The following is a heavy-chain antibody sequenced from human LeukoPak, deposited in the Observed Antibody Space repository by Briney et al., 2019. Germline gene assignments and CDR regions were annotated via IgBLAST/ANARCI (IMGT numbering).Heavy chain of an antibody. D-gene: IGHD1-26*01. CDR3: ARDLLGWELHYFDY. CDR2: ISWNSGSI. CDR1: GFTFDDYA. V-gene: IGHV3-9*01. J-gene: IGHJ4*02. Sequence: QPGRSLRLSCAASGFTFDDYAMHWVRQAPGKGLEWVSGISWNSGSIGYADSVKGRFTISRDNAKNSLYLQMNSLRAEDTAVYYCARDLLGWELHYFDYWGQGTLVTVSS.